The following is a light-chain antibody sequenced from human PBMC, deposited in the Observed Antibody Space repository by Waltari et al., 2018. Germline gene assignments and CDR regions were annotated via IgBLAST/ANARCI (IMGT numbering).Light chain of an antibody. Sequence: SYELTQPPSVSVSPGQTARITCSGDALPDQFTSWYQQNPGQATVLIMYKNTERPSGIPVRFSVSRSGTRVTLTINAVQAEDEADYYCQASDRTKTYSIFGGGTHLAV. CDR2: KNT. J-gene: IGLJ2*01. CDR3: QASDRTKTYSI. CDR1: ALPDQF. V-gene: IGLV3-25*03.